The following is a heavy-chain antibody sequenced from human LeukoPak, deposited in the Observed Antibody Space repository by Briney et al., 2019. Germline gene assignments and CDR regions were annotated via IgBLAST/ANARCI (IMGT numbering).Heavy chain of an antibody. Sequence: PSETLSLTCTVSGVSISNYYWSWIRQPPGKGLEWIGYTYYSGSTNYNPSLKSRVTISVDTSKNQFSLKLSSVTAADTAVYYCASAAAGTLLRTEWSYWGQGTLVTVSS. CDR1: GVSISNYY. CDR2: TYYSGST. J-gene: IGHJ4*02. D-gene: IGHD6-13*01. V-gene: IGHV4-59*12. CDR3: ASAAAGTLLRTEWSY.